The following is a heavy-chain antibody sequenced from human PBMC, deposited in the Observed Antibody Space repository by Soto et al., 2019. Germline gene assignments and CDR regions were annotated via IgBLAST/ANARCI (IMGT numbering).Heavy chain of an antibody. CDR3: ASTYSTSWYLFDP. CDR2: IFSNDEK. J-gene: IGHJ5*02. Sequence: QVTVKESGPVLVKPTETLTLTCTVSGFSLSNAGLGVSWIRQPPGKALEWLAHIFSNDEKSYSTSLKSRLTIAKATSKSQVVLTMTNMDPVDTATYYCASTYSTSWYLFDPWGQGTLVTVSS. CDR1: GFSLSNAGLG. V-gene: IGHV2-26*04. D-gene: IGHD6-13*01.